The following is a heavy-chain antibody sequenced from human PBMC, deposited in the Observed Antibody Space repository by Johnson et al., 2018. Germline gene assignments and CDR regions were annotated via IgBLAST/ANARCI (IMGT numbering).Heavy chain of an antibody. D-gene: IGHD2-21*02. V-gene: IGHV3-15*01. Sequence: VQLQESGGGLVKPGGSLRVSCTACTFTFTNAWMSWVRQAPGKGLEWLGRIKSKTDGVTPDYAAPVRGRFTISRDDAINTLFLQMNSLTIEDTAVYYCTTANCGSGCPGFNWFDPWGRGTLVTVSS. CDR2: IKSKTDGVTP. CDR1: TFTFTNAW. J-gene: IGHJ5*02. CDR3: TTANCGSGCPGFNWFDP.